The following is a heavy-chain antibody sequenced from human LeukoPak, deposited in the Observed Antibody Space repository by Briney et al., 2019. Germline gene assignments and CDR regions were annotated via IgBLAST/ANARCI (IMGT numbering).Heavy chain of an antibody. J-gene: IGHJ6*03. CDR1: GGTFSSYA. CDR2: IIPIFGSA. V-gene: IGHV1-69*13. Sequence: ASVKVSCKASGGTFSSYAISWVRQAPGQGLEWMGGIIPIFGSANYAQKSQGRVTITADESTSTAYMELSSLRSEDTAVYYCASPSNYGESSSMDVWGKGTTVTVSS. CDR3: ASPSNYGESSSMDV. D-gene: IGHD4-11*01.